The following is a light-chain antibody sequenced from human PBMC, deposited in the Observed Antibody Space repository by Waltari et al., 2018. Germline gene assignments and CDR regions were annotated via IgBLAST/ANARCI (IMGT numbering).Light chain of an antibody. V-gene: IGKV3-20*01. J-gene: IGKJ1*01. CDR2: DAS. CDR1: RSVSKY. Sequence: DIALKQFPGTLSFSPGERATLSCRASRSVSKYLAWYQQKPGQAPRLLIYDASSRATGIPDRFSATGWGTDFSLSISKLEPEDFAVYYCQKYGTLPGTFGQGTKVQMK. CDR3: QKYGTLPGT.